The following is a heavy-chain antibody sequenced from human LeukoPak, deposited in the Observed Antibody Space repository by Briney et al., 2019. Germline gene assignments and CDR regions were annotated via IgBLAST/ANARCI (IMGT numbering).Heavy chain of an antibody. CDR2: ICHSGST. CDR1: GYSISSGYY. D-gene: IGHD3-22*01. V-gene: IGHV4-38-2*01. Sequence: SETLSLTCAVSGYSISSGYYWGWIRQPPGKGLEWIGSICHSGSTYYNPSLKSRVTISVDTSKNQFSLKLSSVTAADTAVYYCARLIGYYDSSGYSEPNDYWGQGTLVTVSS. CDR3: ARLIGYYDSSGYSEPNDY. J-gene: IGHJ4*02.